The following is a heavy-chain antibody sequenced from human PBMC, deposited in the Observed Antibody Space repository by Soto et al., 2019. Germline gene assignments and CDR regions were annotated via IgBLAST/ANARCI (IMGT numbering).Heavy chain of an antibody. V-gene: IGHV3-48*03. D-gene: IGHD3-3*01. CDR2: ISSSGSTI. CDR3: ARDSPHTIFGVVSSWFDP. CDR1: GFTFSSYE. J-gene: IGHJ5*02. Sequence: GGSLRLSCAASGFTFSSYEMNWVRQAPWKGLEWVSYISSSGSTIYYADSVKGRFTISRDNAKNSLYLQMNSLRAEDTAVYYCARDSPHTIFGVVSSWFDPWGQGTLVTVSS.